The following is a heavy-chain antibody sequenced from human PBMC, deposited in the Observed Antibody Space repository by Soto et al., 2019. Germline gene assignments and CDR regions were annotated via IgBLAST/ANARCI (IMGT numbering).Heavy chain of an antibody. J-gene: IGHJ4*02. V-gene: IGHV1-46*01. CDR2: FNPTSGST. CDR3: GRDLAAGDY. D-gene: IGHD6-13*01. Sequence: QVQLVQSGAEVKKPGASVKLSCKASGYTFINYYIHWVRQAPGQGLEWMGIFNPTSGSTNYAQKFQGRVTLTIDTSTRPVYMELSSLRFDDTAVYYCGRDLAAGDYWGQGTLVTVSS. CDR1: GYTFINYY.